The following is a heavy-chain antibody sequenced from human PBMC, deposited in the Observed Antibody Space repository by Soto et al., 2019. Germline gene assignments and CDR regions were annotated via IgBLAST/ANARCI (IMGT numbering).Heavy chain of an antibody. CDR2: IGYDGNNK. V-gene: IGHV3-33*01. D-gene: IGHD6-13*01. CDR1: GFNFRSYG. CDR3: ARSAGKGGLAAPIDS. Sequence: SLRLSCASSGFNFRSYGMHWVRQAPGKGLEWVAVIGYDGNNKYYADSVKGRFTVSRDNSKNTLFLQMDSLRAEDTAVYYCARSAGKGGLAAPIDSWGQGTLVTVSS. J-gene: IGHJ4*02.